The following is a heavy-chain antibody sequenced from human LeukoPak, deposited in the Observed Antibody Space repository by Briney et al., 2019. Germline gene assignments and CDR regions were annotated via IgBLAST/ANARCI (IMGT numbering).Heavy chain of an antibody. D-gene: IGHD3-10*01. CDR2: ISWNSGSI. CDR3: AKDDLEGFGELEGYFDY. V-gene: IGHV3-9*01. J-gene: IGHJ4*02. CDR1: GFTFDDYA. Sequence: GGSLRLSCAASGFTFDDYAMHWVRQAPGKGLEWVSGISWNSGSIGYADSVKGRFTISRDNAKNSLYLQMNSLRAEDTALYYCAKDDLEGFGELEGYFDYWGQGTLVTVSS.